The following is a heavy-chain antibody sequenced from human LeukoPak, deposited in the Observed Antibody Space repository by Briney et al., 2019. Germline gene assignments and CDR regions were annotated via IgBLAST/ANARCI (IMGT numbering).Heavy chain of an antibody. Sequence: GGSLRLSCAASGFTFSSYAMHWVRQAPGKGLEYVSAISTNGGSTYYANSVKGRFTISRDNSKNTLYLQMGSLRAEDMAVYYCARTPSGVVVITSYDYWGQGTLVTVSS. CDR2: ISTNGGST. CDR3: ARTPSGVVVITSYDY. V-gene: IGHV3-64*01. D-gene: IGHD3-22*01. CDR1: GFTFSSYA. J-gene: IGHJ4*02.